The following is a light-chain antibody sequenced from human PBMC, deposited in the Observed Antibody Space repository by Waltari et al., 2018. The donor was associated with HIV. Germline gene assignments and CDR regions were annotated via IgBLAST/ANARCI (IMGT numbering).Light chain of an antibody. CDR2: AAS. J-gene: IGKJ2*01. CDR3: QQYYSYPYT. Sequence: AIRMTQSPSSFSASTGDRVTITCRASQGISSYLAWYQQKPGKAPKLLIDAASTLQSWVPSRFSGSGSGTDFTLTIICLQSEDFATYYCQQYYSYPYTCGQGTKLEIK. CDR1: QGISSY. V-gene: IGKV1-8*01.